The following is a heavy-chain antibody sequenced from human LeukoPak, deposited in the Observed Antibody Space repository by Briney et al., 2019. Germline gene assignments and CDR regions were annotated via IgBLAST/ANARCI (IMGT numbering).Heavy chain of an antibody. CDR3: ARQDTSMVTYY. CDR2: IYHSGTT. CDR1: GGSISSYY. J-gene: IGHJ4*02. Sequence: SETLSLTCTVSGGSISSYYWSWIRQPPGKGLEWIGYIYHSGTTNYNPSLKSRVTILVDTSKSQFSLRLSSVTAADTAVYYCARQDTSMVTYYWGQGTLVTVSS. V-gene: IGHV4-59*08. D-gene: IGHD5-18*01.